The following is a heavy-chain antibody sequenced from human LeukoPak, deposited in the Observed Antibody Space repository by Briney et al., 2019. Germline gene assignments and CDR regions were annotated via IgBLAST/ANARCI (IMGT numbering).Heavy chain of an antibody. Sequence: PGGSLRLSCAASGFTFSSYSMNWVRQAPGKGLEWVSYISSSSSTIYYADSVKGRFTISRDNAKNSLYLQMNSLRAEDTAVYYCATKPTHSSGRYDAFDIWGQGTMVTVSS. V-gene: IGHV3-48*01. CDR3: ATKPTHSSGRYDAFDI. CDR1: GFTFSSYS. CDR2: ISSSSSTI. J-gene: IGHJ3*02. D-gene: IGHD3-22*01.